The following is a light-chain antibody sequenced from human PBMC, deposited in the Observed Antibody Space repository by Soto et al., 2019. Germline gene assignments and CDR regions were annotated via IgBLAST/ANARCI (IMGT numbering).Light chain of an antibody. J-gene: IGKJ1*01. CDR2: APS. Sequence: DIQLTQSPSFLSASLGDSVTITCRASQGIGNSLAWYQQQPGKAPKLPMYAPSTLQSGVPSRFSGSGSGAEFTLTINSLQAEDSATYYCLQVKSYPWTFGQGTKVEI. CDR1: QGIGNS. V-gene: IGKV1-9*01. CDR3: LQVKSYPWT.